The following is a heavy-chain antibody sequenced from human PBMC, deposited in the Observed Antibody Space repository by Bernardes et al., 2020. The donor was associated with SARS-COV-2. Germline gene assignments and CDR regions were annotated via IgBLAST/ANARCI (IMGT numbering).Heavy chain of an antibody. V-gene: IGHV4-39*01. CDR3: ATTPSMSGIDV. Sequence: SETLSLTCTVSGGSISSSVYYWGWIRQPPGKGLEWIGSIYFSGSTFYKPSLESRITIFVDASKNQFSLKLSSVTAADTAVYYCATTPSMSGIDVWGQGTTVVVSS. J-gene: IGHJ6*02. CDR1: GGSISSSVYY. CDR2: IYFSGST.